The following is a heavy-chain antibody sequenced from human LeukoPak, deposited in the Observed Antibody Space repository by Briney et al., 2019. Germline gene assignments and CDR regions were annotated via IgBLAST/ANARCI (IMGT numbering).Heavy chain of an antibody. Sequence: GGSLRLSCAASGFTFSSYAMSWVRQAPGKGLEWVSAISGSGGSTYYADSVKGRFTISRDNSRNTLYLQMNSLRAEDTAVYYCAKGDYDFWSGYYPRRYYGMDVWGQGTTVTVPS. CDR2: ISGSGGST. CDR1: GFTFSSYA. CDR3: AKGDYDFWSGYYPRRYYGMDV. J-gene: IGHJ6*02. D-gene: IGHD3-3*01. V-gene: IGHV3-23*01.